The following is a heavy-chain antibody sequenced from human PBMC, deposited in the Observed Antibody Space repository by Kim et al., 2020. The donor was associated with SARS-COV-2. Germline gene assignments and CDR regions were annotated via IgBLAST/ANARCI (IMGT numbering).Heavy chain of an antibody. D-gene: IGHD5-12*01. CDR1: GFTFSSYG. Sequence: GGSLRLSCAASGFTFSSYGMHWVRQAPGKGLEWVAVISYDGSNKYYADSVKGRFTISRDNSKNTLYLQMNSLRAEDTAVYYCARDKIRGGWLRLWRGNWFDPWGQGTLVTVSS. CDR3: ARDKIRGGWLRLWRGNWFDP. J-gene: IGHJ5*02. V-gene: IGHV3-33*05. CDR2: ISYDGSNK.